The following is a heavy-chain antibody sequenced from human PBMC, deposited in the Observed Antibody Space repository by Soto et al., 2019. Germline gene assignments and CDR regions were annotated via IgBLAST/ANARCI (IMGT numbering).Heavy chain of an antibody. CDR3: ASRDLEWYGSYYYYGIDV. D-gene: IGHD3-3*01. V-gene: IGHV3-53*01. J-gene: IGHJ6*02. Sequence: PGGSLRLSCAASGFTVSSNYMSWVRQAPGKGLEGVSVIYSGGSTYYADSVKGRFTISRDNSKNTLYLQMNSLRAEDTAVYYCASRDLEWYGSYYYYGIDVCGQGTTVTVSS. CDR2: IYSGGST. CDR1: GFTVSSNY.